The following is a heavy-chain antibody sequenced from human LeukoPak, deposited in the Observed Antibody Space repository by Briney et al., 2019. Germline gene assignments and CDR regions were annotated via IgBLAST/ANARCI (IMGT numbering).Heavy chain of an antibody. D-gene: IGHD4-17*01. CDR2: INPKSGGT. J-gene: IGHJ4*02. CDR1: GHTFTGYY. CDR3: ARVVGGDEYFDY. V-gene: IGHV1-2*02. Sequence: ASVKVSCKASGHTFTGYYIHWVRQAPGQGLEWMGLINPKSGGTKYAQKFQGRVTMTRDTSISTAYMELSSLRSDDTAVYFCARVVGGDEYFDYWGQGTLVTVSS.